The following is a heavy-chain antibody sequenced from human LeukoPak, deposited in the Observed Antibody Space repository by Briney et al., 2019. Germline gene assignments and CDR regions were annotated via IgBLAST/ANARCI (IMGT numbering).Heavy chain of an antibody. CDR3: ARVLYADYVAFDI. CDR1: GYTFTSYD. CDR2: MNPNSGNT. V-gene: IGHV1-8*01. D-gene: IGHD4-17*01. J-gene: IGHJ3*02. Sequence: ASVKVSCKASGYTFTSYDINWVRQATGQGLEWMGWMNPNSGNTGYAQKFQGRLTMTRNTSISTAYMELISLRSEDTAVHDGARVLYADYVAFDIWGQGTMVTVSS.